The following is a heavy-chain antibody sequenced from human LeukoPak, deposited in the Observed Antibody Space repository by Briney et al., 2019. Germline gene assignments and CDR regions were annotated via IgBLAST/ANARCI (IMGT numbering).Heavy chain of an antibody. Sequence: ASVKVSCKASGYTFTSYGISWERQAPGQGLEWMGWISTYNGNTHYAQKLQGRVTMTTDTSTSTAYMELRSLRSDDTAVYYCAIPYSGYDPYFDYWGQGTLVTVPS. CDR3: AIPYSGYDPYFDY. CDR1: GYTFTSYG. D-gene: IGHD5-12*01. V-gene: IGHV1-18*01. J-gene: IGHJ4*02. CDR2: ISTYNGNT.